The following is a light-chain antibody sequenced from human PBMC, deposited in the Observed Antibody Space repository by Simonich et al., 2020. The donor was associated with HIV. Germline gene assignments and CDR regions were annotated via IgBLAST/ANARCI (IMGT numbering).Light chain of an antibody. CDR2: KDS. CDR3: QSADSSGTYVV. Sequence: SYELTQPPSVSVSPGQTARITCSGDALPKQSAYWYQQKPCQAPVRVIYKDSERPSGIPERFSGSSSGTTVTLTISGVQAEDEADYYCQSADSSGTYVVFGGGTKLTVL. CDR1: ALPKQS. J-gene: IGLJ2*01. V-gene: IGLV3-25*03.